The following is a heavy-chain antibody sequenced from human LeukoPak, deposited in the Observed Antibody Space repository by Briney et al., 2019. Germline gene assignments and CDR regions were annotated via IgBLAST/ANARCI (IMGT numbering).Heavy chain of an antibody. CDR3: ARDGYSGNDGL. CDR2: IHHSGST. D-gene: IGHD5-12*01. V-gene: IGHV4-59*01. Sequence: PSETLSLTCTVSGGSLSTYYWSWIRQPPGKGLEWIGYIHHSGSTKYNPSLKSRVTISVDTSKNRFSLKLSSVTAADTAVYYCARDGYSGNDGLWGQGTLVTVSS. J-gene: IGHJ4*02. CDR1: GGSLSTYY.